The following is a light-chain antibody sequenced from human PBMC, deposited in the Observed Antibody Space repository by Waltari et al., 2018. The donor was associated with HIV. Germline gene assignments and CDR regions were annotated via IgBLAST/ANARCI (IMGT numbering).Light chain of an antibody. J-gene: IGLJ2*01. CDR2: ELT. CDR3: ASYGGTSNFV. CDR1: DVGNYNL. Sequence: QSALTQPASVSGSPGQSITISCTGSDVGNYNLVSWYQQDPGKAPRLMIFELTKRPSGVSDRFSGSKSGNTASLTISGLQAEDEADYYCASYGGTSNFVFGGGTRVTVL. V-gene: IGLV2-23*02.